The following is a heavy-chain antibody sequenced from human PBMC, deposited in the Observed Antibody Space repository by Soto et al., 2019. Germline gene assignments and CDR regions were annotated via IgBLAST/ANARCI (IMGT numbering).Heavy chain of an antibody. CDR2: IYYSGST. CDR1: GGSISSGGYY. CDR3: ARGLREWEYYYYMDV. V-gene: IGHV4-31*03. D-gene: IGHD1-26*01. Sequence: PSETLSLTCTVSGGSISSGGYYWSWIRQHPGKGLEWIGYIYYSGSTYYNPSLKSRVTISVDTSKNQFSLKLSSVTAADTAVYYCARGLREWEYYYYMDVWGKGTTVTVSS. J-gene: IGHJ6*03.